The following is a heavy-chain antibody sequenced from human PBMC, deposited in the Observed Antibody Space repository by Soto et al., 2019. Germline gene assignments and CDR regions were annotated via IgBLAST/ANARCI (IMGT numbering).Heavy chain of an antibody. CDR3: ARIPYYDILTGPRWGGNAFDI. CDR1: GGSFSGYY. D-gene: IGHD3-9*01. V-gene: IGHV4-34*01. J-gene: IGHJ3*02. Sequence: SDTLSLTCAVYGGSFSGYYWSWIRQPPGKGLEWIGEINHSGSTNYNPSLKSRVTISVDTSKNQFSLKLSSVTAADTAVYYCARIPYYDILTGPRWGGNAFDIWGQGTMVNVSS. CDR2: INHSGST.